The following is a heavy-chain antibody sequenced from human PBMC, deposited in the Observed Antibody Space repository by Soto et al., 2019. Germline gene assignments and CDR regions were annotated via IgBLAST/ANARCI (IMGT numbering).Heavy chain of an antibody. J-gene: IGHJ4*02. V-gene: IGHV1-18*01. CDR1: GYTFTSYG. D-gene: IGHD3-22*01. Sequence: QVQLVQSGAEVKKPGASVKVSCKASGYTFTSYGISWVRQAPGQGLEWMGWISAYNGNTNYAQKLQGRVTMTTDTSASAGDMELRSRRSDDTAVYYCARDWGSITMMVVVGDYWGQGTLVTVSS. CDR2: ISAYNGNT. CDR3: ARDWGSITMMVVVGDY.